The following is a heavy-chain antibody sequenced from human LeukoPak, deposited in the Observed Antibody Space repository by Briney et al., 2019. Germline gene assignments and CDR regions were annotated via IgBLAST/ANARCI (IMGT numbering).Heavy chain of an antibody. Sequence: ASVTVSCKASGYTMTGYYKNWLRQAPGQRPEWMGWINPSSGGTVYARKFQGRVTMTRDTSISTAYMELTGLTSDDTAIYYCARGRPDYWGQGTLVTVSS. CDR3: ARGRPDY. CDR1: GYTMTGYY. CDR2: INPSSGGT. J-gene: IGHJ4*02. V-gene: IGHV1-2*02.